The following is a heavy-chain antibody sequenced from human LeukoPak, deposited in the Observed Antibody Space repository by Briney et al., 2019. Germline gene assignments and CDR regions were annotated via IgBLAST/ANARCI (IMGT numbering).Heavy chain of an antibody. Sequence: GGSLRLSCAASGFTFSDYYMSWIRQAPGKGLEWVSYISSSGSTIYYADSVKGRFTISRDNAKNSLCLQMNSLRAEDTAVYYCARDKAAAGNENWFDPWGQGTLVTVSS. V-gene: IGHV3-11*01. CDR3: ARDKAAAGNENWFDP. CDR1: GFTFSDYY. CDR2: ISSSGSTI. J-gene: IGHJ5*02. D-gene: IGHD6-13*01.